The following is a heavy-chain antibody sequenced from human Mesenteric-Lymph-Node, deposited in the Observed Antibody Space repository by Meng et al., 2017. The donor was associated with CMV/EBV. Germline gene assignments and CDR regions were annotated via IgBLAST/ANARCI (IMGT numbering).Heavy chain of an antibody. J-gene: IGHJ4*02. D-gene: IGHD3-9*01. CDR2: INHSGST. V-gene: IGHV4-34*01. CDR3: ARGSSYDILTGYFDY. Sequence: LHQWGEGLLRHWESLSVTCAGYGGSFRRYYWNWIRQSPEKGLEWIGEINHSGSTTYNPSFTSRIIISVDTSTNQISLNMSSVTAADTAVYYCARGSSYDILTGYFDYWGQGALVTVSS. CDR1: GGSFRRYY.